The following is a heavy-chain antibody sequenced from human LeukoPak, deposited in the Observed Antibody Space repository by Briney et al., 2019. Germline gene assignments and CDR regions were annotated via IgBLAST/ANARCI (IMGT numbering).Heavy chain of an antibody. D-gene: IGHD5-24*01. CDR3: ARVGHRDEDYFDY. J-gene: IGHJ4*02. CDR2: INPNSGGT. CDR1: GYTFTGYY. Sequence: ASVKVSCKASGYTFTGYYMHWVRQAPGQGLEWMGWINPNSGGTNYAQKFQGRVTMTRDTSISTAYMELRSLRSDDTAVYYCARVGHRDEDYFDYWGQGTLVTVSS. V-gene: IGHV1-2*02.